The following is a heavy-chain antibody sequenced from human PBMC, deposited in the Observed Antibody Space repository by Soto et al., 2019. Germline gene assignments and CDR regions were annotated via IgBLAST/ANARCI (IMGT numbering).Heavy chain of an antibody. V-gene: IGHV4-34*01. CDR3: ARAEDGATTVTNRYYFDY. J-gene: IGHJ4*02. CDR1: GGSLSGYY. CDR2: INHSGST. D-gene: IGHD4-17*01. Sequence: TSETLSLTCAVYGGSLSGYYWSWIRQPPGKGLEWIGEINHSGSTNYNPSLKSRVTISVDTSKNQFSLKLSSVTAADTAVYYCARAEDGATTVTNRYYFDYWGQGTLVTVSS.